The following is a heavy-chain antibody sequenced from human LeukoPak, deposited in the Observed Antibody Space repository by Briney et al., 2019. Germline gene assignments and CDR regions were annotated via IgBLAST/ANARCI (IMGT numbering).Heavy chain of an antibody. V-gene: IGHV3-7*01. D-gene: IGHD6-13*01. CDR2: IKQDGSEK. J-gene: IGHJ4*02. CDR3: ARGRGNSSSWYFDY. CDR1: GFTFSSYW. Sequence: GGSLRLSCAASGFTFSSYWMSWVRQAPGKGLEWVANIKQDGSEKYYVDSVKGRFTISRDNAKNSLYLQMNSLRAEDTAVYFCARGRGNSSSWYFDYWGQGTLVTVSS.